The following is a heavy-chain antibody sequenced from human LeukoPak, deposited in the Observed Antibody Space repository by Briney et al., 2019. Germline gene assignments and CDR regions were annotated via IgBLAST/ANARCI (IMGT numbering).Heavy chain of an antibody. CDR1: GYTFTSYG. J-gene: IGHJ4*02. V-gene: IGHV1-18*04. Sequence: ASVKVSCKASGYTFTSYGISWVRQAPGQGLEWMGWISAYNGNTNYAQKLQGRVTMTADTSTSTAYMELRSLRSDDPAVYYCARSPLPLYIVVVPAATEYYFDYWGQGTLVTVSS. CDR2: ISAYNGNT. D-gene: IGHD2-2*01. CDR3: ARSPLPLYIVVVPAATEYYFDY.